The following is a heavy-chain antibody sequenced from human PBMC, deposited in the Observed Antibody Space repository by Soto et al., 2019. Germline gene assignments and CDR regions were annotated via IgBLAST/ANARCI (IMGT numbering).Heavy chain of an antibody. Sequence: QVQLVESGGGVVQPGRSLRLSCAASGFTFSSYGMHWVRQAPGKGLEWVAVIWYDGSNKYYADSVKGRFTISRDNSKNTLYLQMNSLRAEDTAVYYCARERYSSGFDYWGQGTLVTVSS. CDR3: ARERYSSGFDY. CDR1: GFTFSSYG. J-gene: IGHJ4*02. V-gene: IGHV3-33*01. D-gene: IGHD6-19*01. CDR2: IWYDGSNK.